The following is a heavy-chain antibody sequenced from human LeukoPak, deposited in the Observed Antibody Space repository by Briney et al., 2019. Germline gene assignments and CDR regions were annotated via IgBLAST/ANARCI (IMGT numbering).Heavy chain of an antibody. CDR2: IYYSGST. D-gene: IGHD6-13*01. V-gene: IGHV4-39*01. J-gene: IGHJ4*01. Sequence: PSETLSLTCTVSGGSISSSSYYWGWIRQPPGKGLEWIGSIYYSGSTYYNPSLKSRVAISVDTSKNQFSLTLSSVTAADTAVYYCASLIPYSSRINDYWGHGTLVTVSS. CDR3: ASLIPYSSRINDY. CDR1: GGSISSSSYY.